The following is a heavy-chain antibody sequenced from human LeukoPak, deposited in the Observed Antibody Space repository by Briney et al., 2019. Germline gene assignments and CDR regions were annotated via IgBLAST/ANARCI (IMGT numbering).Heavy chain of an antibody. Sequence: SVTVPFTASGGTFSSYAISWVRQAPGQGLEWMGGIIPIFGTANYAQKFQGRVTITADESTSTAYMELSSLRSEDTAVYYCAREDTAMVADYWGQGTLVTVSS. J-gene: IGHJ4*02. D-gene: IGHD5-18*01. CDR1: GGTFSSYA. CDR2: IIPIFGTA. CDR3: AREDTAMVADY. V-gene: IGHV1-69*13.